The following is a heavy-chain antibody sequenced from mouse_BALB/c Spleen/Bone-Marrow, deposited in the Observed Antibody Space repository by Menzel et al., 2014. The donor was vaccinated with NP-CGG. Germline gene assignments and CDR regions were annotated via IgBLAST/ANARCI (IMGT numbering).Heavy chain of an antibody. CDR1: GYTFTDYW. Sequence: VQLQQSGAELVMPGASVKMSCKASGYTFTDYWMHWVKQRPGQGLEWIGAIDTSDSHTSYNQKFKGKATLTVDESSSTAYMQLSSLTSEDSAVYYCTREGYGYQYFDYWGQGTTLTVSS. CDR3: TREGYGYQYFDY. V-gene: IGHV1-69*01. J-gene: IGHJ2*01. CDR2: IDTSDSHT. D-gene: IGHD2-2*01.